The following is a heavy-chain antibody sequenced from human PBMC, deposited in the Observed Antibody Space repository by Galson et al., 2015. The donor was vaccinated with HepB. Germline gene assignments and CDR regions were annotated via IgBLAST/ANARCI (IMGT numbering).Heavy chain of an antibody. V-gene: IGHV6-1*01. CDR1: GDSVPRTSAS. Sequence: CAISGDSVPRTSASWHWIRQSPSRGLEWLGRTYYRTKWYDDYVVSVRSRISINPDTSKNQVSLHLNSVTPEDTAVYYCARREHGNRVSLFDPWGQGILVTVSS. D-gene: IGHD1-14*01. J-gene: IGHJ5*02. CDR3: ARREHGNRVSLFDP. CDR2: TYYRTKWYD.